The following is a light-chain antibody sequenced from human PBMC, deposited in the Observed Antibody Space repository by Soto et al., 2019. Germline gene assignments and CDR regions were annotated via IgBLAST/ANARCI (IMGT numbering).Light chain of an antibody. J-gene: IGKJ1*01. Sequence: ETVLTPAAGTRWVSTGERAILTAWASQSVSNNYLAWYQQKPGQAPRLLIYGASNRATGIPDRFSGSGSGTDFTLTISRLEPEDFAVYYCQQYGSSGTFGQGTRVDIK. CDR1: QSVSNNY. CDR2: GAS. V-gene: IGKV3-20*01. CDR3: QQYGSSGT.